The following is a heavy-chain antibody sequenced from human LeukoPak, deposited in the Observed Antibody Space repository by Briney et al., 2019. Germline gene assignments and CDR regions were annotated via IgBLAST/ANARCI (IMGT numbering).Heavy chain of an antibody. J-gene: IGHJ4*02. CDR2: IGTAGDT. D-gene: IGHD6-19*01. CDR1: GFTFSDYD. Sequence: PGGSLRLSCAASGFTFSDYDMHWVRQATGKGLEWVSAIGTAGDTYYTGSVKGRFTISRENAKNSLYLQMNSLRAGDTAVYYCAKDSYSSGWYVPQYWGQGTLVTVSS. CDR3: AKDSYSSGWYVPQY. V-gene: IGHV3-13*01.